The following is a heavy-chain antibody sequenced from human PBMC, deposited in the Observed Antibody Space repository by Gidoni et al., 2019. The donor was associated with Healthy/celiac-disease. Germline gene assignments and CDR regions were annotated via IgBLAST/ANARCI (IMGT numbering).Heavy chain of an antibody. CDR2: ISGSGGST. Sequence: EVQLLESGGGCVSAGWCLRLTCVASGFTFSSYAMRRVRHAPGKGLEWVSAISGSGGSTYYADSVKGRFTISRDNSKNTLYLQMNSLRAEDTAVYYCAKDGGYDKYPMHYYYYGMDVWGQGTTVTVSS. J-gene: IGHJ6*02. D-gene: IGHD3-22*01. V-gene: IGHV3-23*01. CDR3: AKDGGYDKYPMHYYYYGMDV. CDR1: GFTFSSYA.